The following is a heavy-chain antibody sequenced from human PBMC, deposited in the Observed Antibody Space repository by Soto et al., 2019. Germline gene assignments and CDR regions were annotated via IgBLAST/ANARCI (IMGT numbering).Heavy chain of an antibody. CDR2: ISGSGVST. V-gene: IGHV3-23*01. Sequence: EVQLLESGGGLVQPGGSLRLSCAASGFTFSSYAMSWVRQAPGKGLEWVSGISGSGVSTYYADSVKGRFTISRDNYKNTLYLQMNRLRAEDTAVDYCAKVHDYDSRGSERAYFDYWGQGTLVTAS. D-gene: IGHD3-22*01. CDR3: AKVHDYDSRGSERAYFDY. J-gene: IGHJ4*02. CDR1: GFTFSSYA.